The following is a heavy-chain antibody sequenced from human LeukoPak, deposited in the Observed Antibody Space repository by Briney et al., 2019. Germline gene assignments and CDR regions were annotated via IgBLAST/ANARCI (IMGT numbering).Heavy chain of an antibody. CDR2: INHSGST. J-gene: IGHJ4*02. CDR3: ARHCSGGSCYSGFDY. D-gene: IGHD2-15*01. CDR1: GGSFSGYY. Sequence: SETLSLTCAAYGGSFSGYYWSWIRQPPGKGLEWIGEINHSGSTNYNPSLKSRVTISVDTSKNQFSLKLSSVTAADTAVYYCARHCSGGSCYSGFDYWGQGTLVTVSS. V-gene: IGHV4-34*01.